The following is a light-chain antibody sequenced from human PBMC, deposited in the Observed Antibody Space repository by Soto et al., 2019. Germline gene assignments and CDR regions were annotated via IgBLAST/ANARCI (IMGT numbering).Light chain of an antibody. CDR3: LRYNAFSQT. Sequence: DIQMTQSPSTLSASVGDRVTITCRASQSMNDWLAWYQQKPGKAPKVLIYDASSMQSGVPSRCSGRGAGTEFTLTIDSLQSGDVATYYCLRYNAFSQTFGQGTKEQT. J-gene: IGKJ1*01. V-gene: IGKV1-5*01. CDR1: QSMNDW. CDR2: DAS.